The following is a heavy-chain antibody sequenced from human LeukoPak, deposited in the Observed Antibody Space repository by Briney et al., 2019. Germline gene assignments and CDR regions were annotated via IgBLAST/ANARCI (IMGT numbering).Heavy chain of an antibody. Sequence: SETLSLTCAVYGGSFSGYYWSWIRQSPGKRLEWIGEINHSRSTNYNPSLKSRVTISQDTSKNQFSLKLSSVTAADTAVYYCARGEGSGSYMSYFDYWGQGALVTVSS. J-gene: IGHJ4*02. CDR3: ARGEGSGSYMSYFDY. D-gene: IGHD3-10*01. V-gene: IGHV4-34*01. CDR2: INHSRST. CDR1: GGSFSGYY.